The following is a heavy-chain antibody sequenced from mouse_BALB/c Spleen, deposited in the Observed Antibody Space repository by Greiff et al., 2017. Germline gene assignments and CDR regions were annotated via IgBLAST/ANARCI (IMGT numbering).Heavy chain of an antibody. Sequence: EVKLMESGGGLVKPGGSLTLSCAASGFTFSSYAMSWVRQTPEKKLEWVATISSGGSYTYYPDSVKGRFTISRDNAKNTLYLQMSSLRSEDTAMYYGARRGTTVEALFAYWGQGTLVTVSA. D-gene: IGHD1-1*01. V-gene: IGHV5-9-3*01. CDR3: ARRGTTVEALFAY. J-gene: IGHJ3*01. CDR2: ISSGGSYT. CDR1: GFTFSSYA.